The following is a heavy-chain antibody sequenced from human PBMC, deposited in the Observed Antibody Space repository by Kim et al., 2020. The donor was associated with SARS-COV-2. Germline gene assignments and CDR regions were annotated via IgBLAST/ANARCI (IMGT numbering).Heavy chain of an antibody. V-gene: IGHV3-21*01. J-gene: IGHJ1*01. Sequence: GGSLRLSCAASGFTLNTYSMNWVRQAPGKGLEWVSSISSSSTYIFYADSVKVRFTISRHNAKNSLYLQLNSLRVEDTAVYYCARYQGYSSSCLYFWRQGT. CDR1: GFTLNTYS. CDR3: ARYQGYSSSCLYF. CDR2: ISSSSTYI. D-gene: IGHD6-19*01.